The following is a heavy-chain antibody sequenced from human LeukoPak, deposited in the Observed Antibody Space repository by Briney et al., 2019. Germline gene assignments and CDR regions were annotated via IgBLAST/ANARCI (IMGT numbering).Heavy chain of an antibody. CDR3: ARANYDSSGYNWFDY. J-gene: IGHJ4*02. CDR1: GYSISSGYY. CDR2: IYHSGST. V-gene: IGHV4-38-2*02. Sequence: SETLSLTCTVSGYSISSGYYWGWIRQPPGKGLEWIGSIYHSGSTYYNPSLKSRVTISVDTSKNQFSLKLSSVTAADTAVYYCARANYDSSGYNWFDYWGQGTLVTVSS. D-gene: IGHD3-22*01.